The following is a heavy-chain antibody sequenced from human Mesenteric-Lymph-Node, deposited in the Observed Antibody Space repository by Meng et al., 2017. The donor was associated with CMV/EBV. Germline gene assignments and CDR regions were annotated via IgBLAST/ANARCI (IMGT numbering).Heavy chain of an antibody. CDR3: ARDPGYYYDSSEYYFDY. V-gene: IGHV3-48*04. Sequence: GESLKISCAASGFTFSSYSMNWVRQAPGKGLEWVSYISSSGSTIYYADSVKGRFTISRDNAKNTLYLQMNSLRAEDTAVYYCARDPGYYYDSSEYYFDYWGQGTLVTVSS. CDR1: GFTFSSYS. CDR2: ISSSGSTI. D-gene: IGHD3-22*01. J-gene: IGHJ4*02.